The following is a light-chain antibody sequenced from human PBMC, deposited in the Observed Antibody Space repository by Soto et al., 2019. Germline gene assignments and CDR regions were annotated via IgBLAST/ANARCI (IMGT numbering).Light chain of an antibody. Sequence: ILLTQYPGTLSLSPGERATLSCRASQSVSNNYLAWYQQKPGQAPRLLIYGASNRATGIPDRFSGSGSGTEFTLTISRLEPEDFAVYYCQQYGSPGTFGHGTKVDIK. J-gene: IGKJ1*01. V-gene: IGKV3-20*01. CDR2: GAS. CDR1: QSVSNNY. CDR3: QQYGSPGT.